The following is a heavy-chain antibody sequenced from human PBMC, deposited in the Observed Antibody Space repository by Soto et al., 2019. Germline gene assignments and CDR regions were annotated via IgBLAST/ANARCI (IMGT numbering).Heavy chain of an antibody. Sequence: EVQLVESGGGLVQPGGSLRLSCAASGFTFSDHYMDWVRQAPGKGLEWVGRTRNKANSYTTEYAASVKGRFTISRDDSKNSLDLQMNSLKTEDTAVYYCARTYYYDSSGYDYWGQGTLVTVSS. J-gene: IGHJ4*02. CDR1: GFTFSDHY. CDR2: TRNKANSYTT. V-gene: IGHV3-72*01. CDR3: ARTYYYDSSGYDY. D-gene: IGHD3-22*01.